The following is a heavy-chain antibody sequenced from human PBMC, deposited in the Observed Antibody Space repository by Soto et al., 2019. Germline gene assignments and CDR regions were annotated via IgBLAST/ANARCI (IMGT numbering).Heavy chain of an antibody. CDR3: AKSVKGYYDILFFYYSRRPRLLYDY. J-gene: IGHJ4*02. CDR1: GFTFSSYA. CDR2: ISGSGGST. D-gene: IGHD3-9*01. Sequence: GGSLRLSCAASGFTFSSYAMSWVRQAPGKGLEWVSAISGSGGSTYYADSVKGRFTISRDNSKNTLYLQMNSLRAEDTAVYYCAKSVKGYYDILFFYYSRRPRLLYDYWGQGSLVPVSS. V-gene: IGHV3-23*01.